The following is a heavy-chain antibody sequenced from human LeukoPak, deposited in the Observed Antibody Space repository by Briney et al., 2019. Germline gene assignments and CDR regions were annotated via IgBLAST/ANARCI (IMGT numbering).Heavy chain of an antibody. CDR1: GFTFSSYG. Sequence: GGSLRLSCAASGFTFSSYGMHWVRQAPGKGLEWVAFIRYDGSNKYYADSVKGRFTISRDNSKNTLYLQMNSLRAEDTAVYYCAKDVSVDIVATITHFDYWGQGTLVTVSS. CDR2: IRYDGSNK. D-gene: IGHD5-12*01. CDR3: AKDVSVDIVATITHFDY. J-gene: IGHJ4*02. V-gene: IGHV3-30*02.